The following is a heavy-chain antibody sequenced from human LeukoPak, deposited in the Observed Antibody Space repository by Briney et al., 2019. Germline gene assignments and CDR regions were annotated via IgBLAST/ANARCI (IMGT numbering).Heavy chain of an antibody. V-gene: IGHV3-23*01. CDR3: AKGGGYYDFWSGYLGPNYFDY. Sequence: PGGSLRLSCAVSGITFSSYGMSWVRQAPGKGLEWVSAISGSGGSTYYAASVKGRFTISRDNSKNTLYLQMNNLRAEDTAVYYCAKGGGYYDFWSGYLGPNYFDYWGQGTLVTVSS. D-gene: IGHD3-3*01. CDR1: GITFSSYG. CDR2: ISGSGGST. J-gene: IGHJ4*02.